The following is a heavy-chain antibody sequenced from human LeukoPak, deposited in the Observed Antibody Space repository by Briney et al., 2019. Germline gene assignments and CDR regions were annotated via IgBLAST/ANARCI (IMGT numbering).Heavy chain of an antibody. V-gene: IGHV3-23*01. CDR3: AKEGIAAAGTY. CDR2: ICGSGGST. Sequence: GGSLRLSCAASGFTFSSFAMNWVRQAPGKGLEWVSPICGSGGSTYYADSVKGRFTISRDNSKKTLYLQMNSLRAEDTAVYFCAKEGIAAAGTYWGQGTMVTVSS. J-gene: IGHJ4*02. D-gene: IGHD6-13*01. CDR1: GFTFSSFA.